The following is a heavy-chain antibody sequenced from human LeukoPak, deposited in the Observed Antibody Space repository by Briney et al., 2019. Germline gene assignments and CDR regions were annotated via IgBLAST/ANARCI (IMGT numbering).Heavy chain of an antibody. CDR2: IYTDGSST. J-gene: IGHJ6*03. Sequence: GGSLRLSCEASGFTFSSYWMHWVRQVPGKGLVWVSRIYTDGSSTDYADSVKGRFTISRDNAKNTLYLQMNSLRAEDTAVYYCARDRTWRNVDYMDVWGKGTTVTVSS. CDR1: GFTFSSYW. CDR3: ARDRTWRNVDYMDV. D-gene: IGHD1-1*01. V-gene: IGHV3-74*01.